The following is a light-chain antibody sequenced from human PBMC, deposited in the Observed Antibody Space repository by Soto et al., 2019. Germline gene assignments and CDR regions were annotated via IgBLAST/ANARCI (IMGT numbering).Light chain of an antibody. CDR2: DVN. CDR1: SSDVGGSDF. CDR3: SSYTTGNTPYV. J-gene: IGLJ1*01. Sequence: QSALTQPASVSGSPGQSIAISCTGTSSDVGGSDFVAGYQHHPGKAPKLIIHDVNNRPSGVSARFSGSKSGNTASLTISGLQAEDEADYFCSSYTTGNTPYVFGAGTKVTVL. V-gene: IGLV2-14*03.